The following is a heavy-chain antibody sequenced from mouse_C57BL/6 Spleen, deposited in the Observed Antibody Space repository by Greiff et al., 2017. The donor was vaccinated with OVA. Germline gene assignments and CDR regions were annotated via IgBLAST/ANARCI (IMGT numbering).Heavy chain of an antibody. Sequence: EVKLLESGPGLVKPSQSLSLTCSVTGYSITGGYYWNWIRQFPGNKLEWMGYISYDGSNNYNPSLKNRISITRDTSKNQFFLKLNSVTTEDTATYYCARDSYYYGSSSAMDYWGQGTSVTVSS. J-gene: IGHJ4*01. V-gene: IGHV3-6*01. CDR3: ARDSYYYGSSSAMDY. CDR2: ISYDGSN. CDR1: GYSITGGYY. D-gene: IGHD1-1*01.